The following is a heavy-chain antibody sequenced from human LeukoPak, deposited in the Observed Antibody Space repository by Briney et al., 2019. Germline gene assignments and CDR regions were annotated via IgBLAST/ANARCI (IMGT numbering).Heavy chain of an antibody. CDR2: VSANSGET. D-gene: IGHD5-12*01. CDR1: GYRFTTYG. CDR3: ARDWESDARTITDR. V-gene: IGHV1-18*01. J-gene: IGHJ5*02. Sequence: ASVKVSCKASGYRFTTYGISWLRQAPGQGLVWMGWVSANSGETNYAQNFRDRVTLTTDTSTSTAYIELRSLTSDDTAVYYYARDWESDARTITDRWGQGTLVTVSS.